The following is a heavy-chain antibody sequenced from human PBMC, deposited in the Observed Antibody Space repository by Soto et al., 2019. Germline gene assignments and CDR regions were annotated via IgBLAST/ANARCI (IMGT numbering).Heavy chain of an antibody. V-gene: IGHV4-59*01. CDR1: GGSISYYY. CDR2: IHHSGHT. D-gene: IGHD2-2*01. J-gene: IGHJ4*02. CDR3: ARGSVVSLSPFDY. Sequence: QVQLQESGPGLVKPSETLSLTGTVSGGSISYYYWSWIRQPPGKGLEWIGYIHHSGHTNDNPSLKCRVTISVDTSKKQFSLTLRSVTAADTAVYYCARGSVVSLSPFDYWGQGTLVTVSS.